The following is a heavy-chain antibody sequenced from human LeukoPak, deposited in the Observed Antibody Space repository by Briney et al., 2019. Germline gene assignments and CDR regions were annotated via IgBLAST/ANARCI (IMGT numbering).Heavy chain of an antibody. CDR1: GDSVSSNGAA. V-gene: IGHV6-1*01. J-gene: IGHJ5*02. Sequence: SQTLSLTCAISGDSVSSNGAAWNWIRQSPSRGLEWLGRTFYRSQWNNEYAVSVKSRLIINPDTSKNQFSLHLNSVTPEDTAVYYCARDLSGIFDPWGQGTLVTVSS. CDR2: TFYRSQWNN. CDR3: ARDLSGIFDP. D-gene: IGHD3-10*01.